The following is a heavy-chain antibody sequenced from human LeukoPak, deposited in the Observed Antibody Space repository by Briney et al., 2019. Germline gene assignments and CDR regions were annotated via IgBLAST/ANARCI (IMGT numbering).Heavy chain of an antibody. CDR1: GYTFTSYD. D-gene: IGHD1-26*01. J-gene: IGHJ6*03. CDR2: MNPNSGNT. CDR3: ARAPGGSYYSFDYYYYMDV. V-gene: IGHV1-8*03. Sequence: ASVKVSCKASGYTFTSYDINWVRQATGQGLEWMGWMNPNSGNTGYAQKFQGRVTITRNTSISTAYKELSSLRSEDTAVYYCARAPGGSYYSFDYYYYMDVWGKGTTVTVSS.